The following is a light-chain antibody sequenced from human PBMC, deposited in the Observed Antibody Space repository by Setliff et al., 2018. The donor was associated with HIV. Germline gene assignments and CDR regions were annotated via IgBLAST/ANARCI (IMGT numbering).Light chain of an antibody. CDR3: LLYFVDYML. J-gene: IGLJ2*01. V-gene: IGLV7-43*01. Sequence: QAVVTQEPSLTVSPGGTVTLTCASSTGAVTSDYHPNWFQQKPGQAPRALIHSISTKYPWTPARFSGSLLGGKAALTLSGVQPEDEAEYYCLLYFVDYMLFGGGTQLTVL. CDR2: SIS. CDR1: TGAVTSDYH.